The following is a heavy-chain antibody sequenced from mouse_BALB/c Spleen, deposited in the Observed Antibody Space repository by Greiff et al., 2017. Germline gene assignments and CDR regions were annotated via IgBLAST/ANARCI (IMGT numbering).Heavy chain of an antibody. CDR3: ARDYGSSYGAMDY. V-gene: IGHV1S56*01. CDR2: IYPGNVNT. J-gene: IGHJ4*01. CDR1: GYTFTSYY. D-gene: IGHD1-1*01. Sequence: QVQLQQSGPELVKPGASVRISCKASGYTFTSYYIHWVKQRPGQGLEWIGWIYPGNVNTKYNEKFKGKATLTADKSSSTAYMQLSSLTSEDSAVYFCARDYGSSYGAMDYWGQGTSVTVSS.